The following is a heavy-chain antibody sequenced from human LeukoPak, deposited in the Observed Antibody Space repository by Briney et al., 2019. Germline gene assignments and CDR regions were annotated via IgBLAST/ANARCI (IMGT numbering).Heavy chain of an antibody. CDR2: SYYSGST. V-gene: IGHV4-59*08. CDR1: GDSINNYY. CDR3: ARRRVLTGSSHGDAFDI. Sequence: SETLSLTCTVSGDSINNYYWNWIRQPPGKGLEWIGYSYYSGSTNYNPSLTSRVTISIDTSKKHFSLKLSSVSAADTAVYYCARRRVLTGSSHGDAFDIWGQGTVVTVSS. D-gene: IGHD3-9*01. J-gene: IGHJ3*02.